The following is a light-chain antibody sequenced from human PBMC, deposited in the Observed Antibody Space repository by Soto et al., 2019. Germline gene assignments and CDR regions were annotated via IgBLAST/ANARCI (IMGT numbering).Light chain of an antibody. CDR2: DGS. CDR3: CSYAGGGSYV. V-gene: IGLV2-23*01. J-gene: IGLJ1*01. Sequence: QSALTKPASVSGSPGQTITISCTGSSTDVGGYNLVSWYQQHPGKAPKLMIYDGSKRPLGVSNRFSGSKSGNTASLTISGLQAEDEADYYCCSYAGGGSYVFGPGTKLTVL. CDR1: STDVGGYNL.